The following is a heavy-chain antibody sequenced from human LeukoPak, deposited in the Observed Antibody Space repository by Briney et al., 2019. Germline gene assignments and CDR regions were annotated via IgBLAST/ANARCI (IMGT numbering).Heavy chain of an antibody. CDR3: ARDRRGSSSWYWQLTTQPSTNYYFDY. Sequence: GGSLRLSCAASGFTFSSYAMHWVRQAPGKGLEWVAVISYDGSNKYYADSVKGRFTISRDNSKNTLYLQMNSLRAEDTAVYYCARDRRGSSSWYWQLTTQPSTNYYFDYWGQGTLVTVSS. D-gene: IGHD6-13*01. V-gene: IGHV3-30-3*01. CDR2: ISYDGSNK. J-gene: IGHJ4*02. CDR1: GFTFSSYA.